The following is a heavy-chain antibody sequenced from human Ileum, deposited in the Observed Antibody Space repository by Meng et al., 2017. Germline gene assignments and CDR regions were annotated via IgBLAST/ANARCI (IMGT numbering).Heavy chain of an antibody. V-gene: IGHV3-21*01. Sequence: GESLKISCAASGFTFSSYSMNWVRQAPGKGLEWVSSISSSSSYIYYADSGKGRFTISRDHAKNSLSLQMNSMGAEDTAVYYCAREYYYDSSGCGFDYWGQGTLVTVSS. CDR1: GFTFSSYS. CDR2: ISSSSSYI. CDR3: AREYYYDSSGCGFDY. D-gene: IGHD3-22*01. J-gene: IGHJ4*02.